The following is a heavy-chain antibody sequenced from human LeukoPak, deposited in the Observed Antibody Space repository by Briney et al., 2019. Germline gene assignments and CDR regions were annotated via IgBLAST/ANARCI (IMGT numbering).Heavy chain of an antibody. CDR1: GFTFSNYW. V-gene: IGHV3-7*01. Sequence: PGGSLRLSCAASGFTFSNYWMSWARQVPGKGLEWMANISQDGSEQQYVDFVKGRFTISRDNAKNSVYLQMNSLRAEDTAVYSCVSIRRSEPFCYWGQGSLAAVSS. D-gene: IGHD3-3*01. J-gene: IGHJ1*01. CDR3: VSIRRSEPFCY. CDR2: ISQDGSEQ.